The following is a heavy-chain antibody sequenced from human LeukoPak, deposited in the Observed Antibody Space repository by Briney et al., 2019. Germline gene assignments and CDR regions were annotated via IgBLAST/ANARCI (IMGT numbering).Heavy chain of an antibody. CDR2: ISAYNGNT. V-gene: IGHV1-18*01. D-gene: IGHD3-10*01. Sequence: GAPVKVSCKASGYTFSRYGISWVRQAPGQGLEWMGWISAYNGNTNYAQKLQGRVTMTTDTSTSTAYMELRSLRSDDTAVYYCARVLTMVRGAFNWFDPWGQGTLVTVSS. CDR3: ARVLTMVRGAFNWFDP. J-gene: IGHJ5*02. CDR1: GYTFSRYG.